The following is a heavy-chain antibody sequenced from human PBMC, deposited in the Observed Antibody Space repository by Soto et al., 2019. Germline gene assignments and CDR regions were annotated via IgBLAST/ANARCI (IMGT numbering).Heavy chain of an antibody. CDR3: AKDCSSSWYYYYYGMDV. CDR1: GFTFSSYG. Sequence: GGSLRLSCAASGFTFSSYGMHWVRQAPGKGLEWVAVISYDGSNKYYADSVKGRFTISRDNSKNTLYLQMNSLRAEDTAVYYCAKDCSSSWYYYYYGMDVWGQGTTVTVSS. V-gene: IGHV3-30*18. D-gene: IGHD6-13*01. J-gene: IGHJ6*02. CDR2: ISYDGSNK.